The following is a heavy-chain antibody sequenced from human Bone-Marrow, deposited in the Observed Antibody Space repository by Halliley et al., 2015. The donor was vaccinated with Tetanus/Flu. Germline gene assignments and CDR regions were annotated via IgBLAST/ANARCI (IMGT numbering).Heavy chain of an antibody. J-gene: IGHJ4*02. D-gene: IGHD3-10*01. CDR1: GFIFSDYG. CDR2: IWNDGQKK. Sequence: SGFIFSDYGMHWVRQAPGKGLEWVAVIWNDGQKKYYSDSVKDRFTISRDNSKNTLFLQMNSLGVEDSAVYHCSRGRFGEILRGDFDHWGQGAPVTVSS. V-gene: IGHV3-33*01. CDR3: SRGRFGEILRGDFDH.